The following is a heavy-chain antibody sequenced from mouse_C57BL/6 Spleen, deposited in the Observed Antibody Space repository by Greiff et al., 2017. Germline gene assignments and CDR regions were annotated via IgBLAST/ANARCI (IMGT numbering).Heavy chain of an antibody. Sequence: VQLQQPGAELVRPGASVTLSCKASGYTFTDYEMHWVKQTPVHGLEWIGAIDPETGGTAYNQKFKGKAILTADKSSSTAYMELRSLTSEDSAVYYCTRGGGYYFAYWGQGTLVTVSA. CDR2: IDPETGGT. D-gene: IGHD2-3*01. CDR3: TRGGGYYFAY. J-gene: IGHJ3*01. CDR1: GYTFTDYE. V-gene: IGHV1-15*01.